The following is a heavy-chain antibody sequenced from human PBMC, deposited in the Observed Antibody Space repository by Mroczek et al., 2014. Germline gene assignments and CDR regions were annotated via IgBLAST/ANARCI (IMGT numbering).Heavy chain of an antibody. J-gene: IGHJ4*02. Sequence: QVQLQESGAGLLKPSETLSLTCAVYGGSFSGYYWSWIRQPPGKGLEWIGEINHSGSTNYNPSLKSRVTISVDTSKNQFSLKLSSVTAADTAVYYCARGGGQRQQWLVRDYWGQGTLVTVSS. CDR1: GGSFSGYY. CDR2: INHSGST. D-gene: IGHD6-19*01. CDR3: ARGGGQRQQWLVRDY. V-gene: IGHV4-34*01.